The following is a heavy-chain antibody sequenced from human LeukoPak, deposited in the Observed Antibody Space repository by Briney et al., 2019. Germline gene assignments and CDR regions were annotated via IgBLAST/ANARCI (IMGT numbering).Heavy chain of an antibody. CDR3: ARDATYCTNGVCYTRFDY. CDR2: MNLDGSEK. D-gene: IGHD2-8*01. J-gene: IGHJ4*02. Sequence: PGGSLRLSCAASGFTFTSHWMSWVRQAPGTGLEWVARMNLDGSEKYYVDSVKGRFTISRDNAKTSLYLEMNSLRAEDTAVYYCARDATYCTNGVCYTRFDYWGQGTLVTVSS. CDR1: GFTFTSHW. V-gene: IGHV3-7*01.